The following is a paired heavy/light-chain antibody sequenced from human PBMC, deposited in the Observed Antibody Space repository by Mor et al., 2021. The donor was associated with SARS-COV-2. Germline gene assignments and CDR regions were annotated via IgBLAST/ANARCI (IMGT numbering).Heavy chain of an antibody. V-gene: IGHV3-74*01. CDR2: LNADGTTT. D-gene: IGHD5-12*01. CDR3: ARAGVTIPKYSRYDYQTPDY. CDR1: GFTFSNYW. Sequence: EVQLVESGGGLVQPGGSLRLSCVASGFTFSNYWMHWVRQAPGKGLVWVSRLNADGTTTSSADSVRGRFTISRDNAKNTLYLQMNSLRVEDTAVYYCARAGVTIPKYSRYDYQTPDYWGQGILVTVSS. J-gene: IGHJ4*02.
Light chain of an antibody. CDR2: EVT. CDR1: SGDVGGHDL. CDR3: CSYVGSSSSWV. J-gene: IGLJ3*02. V-gene: IGLV2-23*02. Sequence: QSALTQPASVSGSPGQSITISCTGSSGDVGGHDLVSWYQQHPGKAPKVMIYEVTKRPSGVSNRFSGSKSGNTASLTISGLQAEDEADYYCCSYVGSSSSWVFGGGTNLTVL.